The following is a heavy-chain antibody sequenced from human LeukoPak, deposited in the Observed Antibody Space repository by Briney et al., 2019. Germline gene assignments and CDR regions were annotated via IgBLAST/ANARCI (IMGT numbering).Heavy chain of an antibody. D-gene: IGHD6-13*01. Sequence: GGSLRLSCAASGFTFSNYWMHWVRQGPGKGLVWVSRINSDGSNTAYADSVKGRFTISRDNAKNTLSLQMNSLRAEDTAVYYCARDGTAAGPDAFDIWGQGTMVTVSS. CDR3: ARDGTAAGPDAFDI. CDR1: GFTFSNYW. V-gene: IGHV3-74*01. CDR2: INSDGSNT. J-gene: IGHJ3*02.